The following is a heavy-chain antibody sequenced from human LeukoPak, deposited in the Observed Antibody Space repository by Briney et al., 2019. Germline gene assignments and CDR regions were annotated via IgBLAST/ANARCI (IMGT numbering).Heavy chain of an antibody. V-gene: IGHV3-7*03. J-gene: IGHJ4*02. Sequence: GGSLRLSCVASGFTFGKYWMSWVRQAPGKGLEWVANIRLDGSEKNYVDSVKGRFTISRDNTKNSLYLQMNSLRAEDTAVFYCARDQYDTWSRRGNFDSWGQGTLVIVSS. D-gene: IGHD3-3*01. CDR3: ARDQYDTWSRRGNFDS. CDR1: GFTFGKYW. CDR2: IRLDGSEK.